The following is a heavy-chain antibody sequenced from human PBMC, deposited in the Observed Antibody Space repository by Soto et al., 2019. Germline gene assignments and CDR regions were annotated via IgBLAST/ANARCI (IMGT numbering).Heavy chain of an antibody. V-gene: IGHV4-4*07. D-gene: IGHD4-17*01. Sequence: QVQLQESGPGLVKPSETLSLTCTVSGGSISSYYWSWIRQPAGKGLEWIGRIYTSGSTNYTPSLKSRVTMSVDTSKNQFSLKLSSVTAADTAVYYCAREMDYGDRGNWFDPWGQGTLVTVSS. J-gene: IGHJ5*02. CDR3: AREMDYGDRGNWFDP. CDR1: GGSISSYY. CDR2: IYTSGST.